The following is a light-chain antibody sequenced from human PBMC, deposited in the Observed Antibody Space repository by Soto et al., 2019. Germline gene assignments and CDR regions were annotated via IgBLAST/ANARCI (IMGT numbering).Light chain of an antibody. V-gene: IGKV1-5*01. CDR2: DAF. J-gene: IGKJ1*01. CDR1: QSISDY. CDR3: QQYNIYPWT. Sequence: DIQMTQSTSTLSGSVGDRVIITCRASQSISDYLAWYQQKPGKAPKLLIYDAFSLQSGVPSRFSGSGSGTEFSLTISSLQPDDFATYYCQQYNIYPWTFGQG.